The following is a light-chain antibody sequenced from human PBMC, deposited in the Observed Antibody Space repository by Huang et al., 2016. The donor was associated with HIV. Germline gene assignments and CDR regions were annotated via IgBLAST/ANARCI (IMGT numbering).Light chain of an antibody. Sequence: DIQMTQSPSILSASVGDRVTITCRASHSVSTWVAWYQQKPVQPPKRLIYKSSTLESGVPSRFSGSGSGTEFTLTISSLQPDDYATYYCQQYNTFWTFGQGTKV. CDR2: KSS. CDR1: HSVSTW. J-gene: IGKJ1*01. CDR3: QQYNTFWT. V-gene: IGKV1-5*03.